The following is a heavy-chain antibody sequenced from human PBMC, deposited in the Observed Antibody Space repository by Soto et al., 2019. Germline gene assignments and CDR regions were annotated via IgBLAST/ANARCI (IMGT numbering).Heavy chain of an antibody. CDR2: IKQDGSEE. V-gene: IGHV3-7*01. CDR1: GFTFENYW. J-gene: IGHJ6*02. D-gene: IGHD6-6*01. CDR3: ARVIAARLYYYGMDV. Sequence: WGSLRLSCAASGFTFENYWMTWFRQAPGEGLEWVANIKQDGSEENYVGSVKGRFTIFRDNAKKSVYLQMNSLRAEDTAVYFCARVIAARLYYYGMDVWGQGTTVTVSS.